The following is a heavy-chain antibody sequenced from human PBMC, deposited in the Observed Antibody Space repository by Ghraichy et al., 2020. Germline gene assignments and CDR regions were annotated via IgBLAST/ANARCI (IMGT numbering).Heavy chain of an antibody. CDR2: VPFNEESE. J-gene: IGHJ4*02. CDR3: AKDAKWGFWD. D-gene: IGHD7-27*01. Sequence: GGSLRLYCAASGFTFAKYHMHWVRQPPGKGLEWVAFVPFNEESEKYSDSVKGRITASRDNSKNTVYLQMNSMRLEDTAVYYCAKDAKWGFWDWGQGTLVTVSS. CDR1: GFTFAKYH. V-gene: IGHV3-30*02.